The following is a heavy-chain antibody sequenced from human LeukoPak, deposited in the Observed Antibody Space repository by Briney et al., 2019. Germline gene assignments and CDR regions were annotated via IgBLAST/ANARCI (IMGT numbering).Heavy chain of an antibody. CDR3: ARERGKGYGMDV. CDR2: IYYSGST. J-gene: IGHJ6*02. D-gene: IGHD4-23*01. Sequence: SETLSLTCTVSGGSISSYYWSWIRQPPGKGLEWIGYIYYSGSTNYNPSLKSRVTISVDTSKNQFSLKLSSVTAADTAVYYCARERGKGYGMDVWGQGTTVTVSS. CDR1: GGSISSYY. V-gene: IGHV4-59*01.